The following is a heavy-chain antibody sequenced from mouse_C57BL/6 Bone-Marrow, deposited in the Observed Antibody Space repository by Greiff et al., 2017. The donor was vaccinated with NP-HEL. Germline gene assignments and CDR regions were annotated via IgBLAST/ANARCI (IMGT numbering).Heavy chain of an antibody. CDR3: ARDLNGYYAMDY. J-gene: IGHJ4*01. V-gene: IGHV5-4*01. CDR2: ISDGGSYT. CDR1: GFTFSSYA. Sequence: EVQLVESGGGLVKPGGSLKLSCAASGFTFSSYAMSWVRQTPEKRLEWVATISDGGSYTYYPDNVKGRFTISRDNAKNNLYLQMSHLKSEDTAMYYCARDLNGYYAMDYWGQGTSVTVSS.